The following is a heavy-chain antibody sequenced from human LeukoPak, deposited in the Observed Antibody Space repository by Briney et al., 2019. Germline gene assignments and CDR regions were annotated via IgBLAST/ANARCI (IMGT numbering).Heavy chain of an antibody. CDR2: IYCSGST. D-gene: IGHD2-21*02. CDR3: AREQYCGGDCYSHYYYYMDV. Sequence: SETLSLTCTVSGGSISSYYWSWIRQPPGKGLEWIGYIYCSGSTNYNPSLKSRVTISVDTSKNQFSLKLSSVTAADTAVYYCAREQYCGGDCYSHYYYYMDVWGKGTTVTISS. V-gene: IGHV4-59*12. CDR1: GGSISSYY. J-gene: IGHJ6*03.